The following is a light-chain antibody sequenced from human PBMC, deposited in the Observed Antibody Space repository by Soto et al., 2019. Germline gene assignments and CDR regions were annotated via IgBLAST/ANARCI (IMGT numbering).Light chain of an antibody. CDR3: QQYNTYST. CDR1: QNIRNW. J-gene: IGKJ5*01. CDR2: DAS. Sequence: DIQMTQSPSTLSASVGDSVTITCRASQNIRNWLAWYQQKPGKAPNPRIYDASSLKSGVPARFSGSGSGTEFTLTISSLQPDDFATYYCQQYNTYSTVGQGTRLEI. V-gene: IGKV1-5*01.